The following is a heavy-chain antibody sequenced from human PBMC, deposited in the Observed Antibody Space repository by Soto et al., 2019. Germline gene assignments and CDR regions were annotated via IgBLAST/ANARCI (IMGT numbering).Heavy chain of an antibody. CDR2: IYYSGST. J-gene: IGHJ4*02. CDR3: ARSNSGYDQFDY. V-gene: IGHV4-59*01. Sequence: SETLSLTCTVSGGSISSYYWSWIRQPPGKGLEWIGYIYYSGSTNYSPSLKSRVTISVDTSKNQFSLKLSSVTAADTAVYYCARSNSGYDQFDYWGQGTLVTVSS. CDR1: GGSISSYY. D-gene: IGHD5-12*01.